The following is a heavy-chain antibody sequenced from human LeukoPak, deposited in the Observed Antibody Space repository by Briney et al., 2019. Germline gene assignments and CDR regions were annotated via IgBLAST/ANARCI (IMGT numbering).Heavy chain of an antibody. J-gene: IGHJ5*02. V-gene: IGHV4-59*01. CDR3: ASRGPYYDSSGPGWFDP. CDR1: GGSISSYY. D-gene: IGHD3-22*01. CDR2: IYYSGST. Sequence: PSETLSLTCSLSGGSISSYYWSWIRQPPGKGLEWIGYIYYSGSTNYNPSLKSRVTISVDTSKNQFSLKLSSVTAADTAVYYSASRGPYYDSSGPGWFDPWGQGTLVTVSS.